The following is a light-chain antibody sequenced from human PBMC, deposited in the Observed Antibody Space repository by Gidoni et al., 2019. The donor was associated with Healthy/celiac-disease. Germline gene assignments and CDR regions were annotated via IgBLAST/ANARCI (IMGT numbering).Light chain of an antibody. CDR3: QQYNNWTPGYT. CDR2: GAS. Sequence: ELVMTHPPATLSVSPGERATLSCRASHSVSSNLAWYQQKPGQAPRLLIYGASTRATGIPARFSGSGSGTEFTITISSLQSEDFAVYYCQQYNNWTPGYTFGQGTKLEIK. J-gene: IGKJ2*01. V-gene: IGKV3-15*01. CDR1: HSVSSN.